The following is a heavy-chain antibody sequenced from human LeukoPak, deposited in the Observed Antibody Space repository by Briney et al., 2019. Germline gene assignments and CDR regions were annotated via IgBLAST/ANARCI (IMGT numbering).Heavy chain of an antibody. CDR3: ASLGGSYYYYYGMDV. J-gene: IGHJ6*02. V-gene: IGHV4-39*07. CDR1: GGSINSRSYS. D-gene: IGHD1-26*01. CDR2: ILFDGST. Sequence: SETLSLTCSVSGGSINSRSYSWGWIRQPPGKALEWIGTILFDGSTYYNPSLKSRVLISVDTSKKRFSLKLSSVTAADTAVYYCASLGGSYYYYYGMDVWGQGTTVTVSS.